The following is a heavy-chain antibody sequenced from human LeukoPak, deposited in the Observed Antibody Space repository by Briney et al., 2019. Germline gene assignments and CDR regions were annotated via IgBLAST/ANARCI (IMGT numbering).Heavy chain of an antibody. CDR3: AKNLDLYSSSLWGYFDL. J-gene: IGHJ2*01. D-gene: IGHD6-19*01. CDR2: ISYDGSNK. Sequence: GGSLRLSCAASGFTFSSYGMHWVRQAPGKGLEWVAVISYDGSNKYYADSVKGRFTISRDNSKNTLYLQMNSLRAEDTAVYYCAKNLDLYSSSLWGYFDLWGRGTLVTVSS. CDR1: GFTFSSYG. V-gene: IGHV3-30*18.